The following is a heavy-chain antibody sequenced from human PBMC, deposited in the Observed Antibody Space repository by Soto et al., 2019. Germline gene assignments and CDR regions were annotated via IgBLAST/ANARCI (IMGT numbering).Heavy chain of an antibody. CDR3: ARFHVSVLRGFLTTSFFLDY. D-gene: IGHD3-10*01. CDR2: ISATGNTF. Sequence: GGSLRLSCAASGFACSDYYLTWIRQAPGKGLEWVSYISATGNTFYYADSVKGRLVISRDNAKNSLYLHMSDLRVDDTAMYSCARFHVSVLRGFLTTSFFLDYWGQGTQVTVS. CDR1: GFACSDYY. V-gene: IGHV3-11*01. J-gene: IGHJ4*02.